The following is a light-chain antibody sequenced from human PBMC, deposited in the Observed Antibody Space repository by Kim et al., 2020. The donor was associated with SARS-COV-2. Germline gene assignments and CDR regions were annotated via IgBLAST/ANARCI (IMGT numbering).Light chain of an antibody. V-gene: IGKV1-16*01. CDR1: QNFSHY. CDR2: ATT. J-gene: IGKJ2*02. CDR3: QQYNRYTRT. Sequence: DIQMTQSPSSLSASVGDRVTITCRASQNFSHYLAWFQVKPGKAPKSLIYATTSLHSGVPPRFSGSGSGTDFTLTISNLQPEDFATYYRQQYNRYTRTFGQGTKLEI.